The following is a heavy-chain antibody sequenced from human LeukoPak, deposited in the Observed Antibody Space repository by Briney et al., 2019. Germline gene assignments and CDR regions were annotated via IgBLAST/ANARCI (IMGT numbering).Heavy chain of an antibody. CDR3: AKAFEQWLEYYFDY. Sequence: ASVKVSCKASGYTFTSYDINWVRQATGQGLEWMGWMNPNSGNTGYAQKFQGRVTMTRNTSISTAYMELSSLRSEDTAVYYCAKAFEQWLEYYFDYWGQGTLVTVSS. CDR2: MNPNSGNT. D-gene: IGHD6-19*01. V-gene: IGHV1-8*01. J-gene: IGHJ4*02. CDR1: GYTFTSYD.